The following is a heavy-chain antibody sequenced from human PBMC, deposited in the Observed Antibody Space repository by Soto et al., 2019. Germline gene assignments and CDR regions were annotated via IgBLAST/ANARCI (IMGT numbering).Heavy chain of an antibody. CDR3: AKGSQLPLYFDY. CDR2: ISYDGSNK. D-gene: IGHD2-2*01. Sequence: GGSLRLSCAASGFTFSSYGMHWVRQAPGKGLEWVAVISYDGSNKYYADSVKGRFTISRDNSKNTLYLQMNSLRAEDTAVYYCAKGSQLPLYFDYWGQGTLVTVSS. J-gene: IGHJ4*02. CDR1: GFTFSSYG. V-gene: IGHV3-30*18.